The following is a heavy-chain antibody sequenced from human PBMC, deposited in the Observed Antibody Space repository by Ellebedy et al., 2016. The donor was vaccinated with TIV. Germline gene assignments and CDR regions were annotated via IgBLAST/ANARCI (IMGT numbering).Heavy chain of an antibody. D-gene: IGHD4-17*01. CDR3: AKDPLTGTSKDWYFDL. V-gene: IGHV3-11*06. CDR1: GITFSNAW. CDR2: INSNGRYT. Sequence: PGGSLRLSCTTSGITFSNAWMSWVRQAPGKGLEWLSYINSNGRYTQYSDSVRGRFTISRDNAKKSLQLQMNSLRAEDTAVYYCAKDPLTGTSKDWYFDLWGRGTLVTVSS. J-gene: IGHJ2*01.